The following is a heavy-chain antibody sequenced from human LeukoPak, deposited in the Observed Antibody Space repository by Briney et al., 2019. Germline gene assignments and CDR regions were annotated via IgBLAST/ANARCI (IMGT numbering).Heavy chain of an antibody. J-gene: IGHJ6*02. D-gene: IGHD3-10*01. Sequence: ASVKVSCKASGYTFTAYYMHWVRRAPGQGLEWMGWIDPNSGATDSAQKFQGRVTMTSDTSTSTVYMELSSLRSEDAAVYYCARDRPIIMVRGVISTNYYYYYGMDVWGQGTTVTVSS. CDR1: GYTFTAYY. CDR2: IDPNSGAT. CDR3: ARDRPIIMVRGVISTNYYYYYGMDV. V-gene: IGHV1-2*02.